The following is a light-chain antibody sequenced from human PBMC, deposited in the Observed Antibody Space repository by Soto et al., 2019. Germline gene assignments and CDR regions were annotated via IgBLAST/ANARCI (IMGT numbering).Light chain of an antibody. CDR3: SSYTSSGNYV. J-gene: IGLJ1*01. CDR1: SSDVGGYNC. Sequence: QSARTQPASVSGAAGRWISISCTGTSSDVGGYNCVSWYQHHPGKAPKLMIYDVSNRPSGVSNRFSGSKSGNTASLTISGLQSEDEADYYCSSYTSSGNYVFGTGTKVTVL. CDR2: DVS. V-gene: IGLV2-14*03.